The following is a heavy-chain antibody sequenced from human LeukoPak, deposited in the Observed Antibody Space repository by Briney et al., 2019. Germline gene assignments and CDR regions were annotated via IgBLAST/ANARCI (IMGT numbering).Heavy chain of an antibody. D-gene: IGHD4-17*01. J-gene: IGHJ4*02. V-gene: IGHV3-53*01. Sequence: GGSLRLSCAASGFTVSSNYMSWVRQAPGKGLEWVSVIYSGGSTYYADSVKGRFTISRDNSKNTLYLQMNSLRAEDTAVYYCARGGGDYGDYCLVGHSQDPFDYWGQGTLVTVSS. CDR2: IYSGGST. CDR3: ARGGGDYGDYCLVGHSQDPFDY. CDR1: GFTVSSNY.